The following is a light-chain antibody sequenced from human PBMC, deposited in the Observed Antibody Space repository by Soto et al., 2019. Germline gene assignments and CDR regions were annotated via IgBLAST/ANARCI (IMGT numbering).Light chain of an antibody. CDR3: QRYGGSPLPA. V-gene: IGKV3-20*01. Sequence: EVVWTQSPGTLSLSLGERATLSCRASQSVRPNSLAWYQHKPGQPPRLLIFGDSNRATGIPDRFSGSGSGTDFRLTITALEPEDSAVYYCQRYGGSPLPACGPGTRLEIK. CDR2: GDS. CDR1: QSVRPNS. J-gene: IGKJ5*01.